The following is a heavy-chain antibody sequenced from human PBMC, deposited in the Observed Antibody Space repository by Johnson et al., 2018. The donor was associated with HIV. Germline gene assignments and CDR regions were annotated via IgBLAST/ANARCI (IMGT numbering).Heavy chain of an antibody. J-gene: IGHJ3*02. D-gene: IGHD5-12*01. V-gene: IGHV3-64*01. CDR2: ISSNGGST. CDR1: QFTFSSYA. CDR3: AAITLDAFDI. Sequence: VQLVESGGGLAKPAWSPRLSCAASQFTFSSYAMHWVRQAPGKGLEYVSAISSNGGSTYYANSVKGRFTISRDNSKNTLYLQMGSLRAEDMAVYYCAAITLDAFDIWGQGTMVTVSS.